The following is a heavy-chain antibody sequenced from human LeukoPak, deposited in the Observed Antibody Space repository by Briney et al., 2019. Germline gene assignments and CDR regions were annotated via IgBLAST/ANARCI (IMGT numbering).Heavy chain of an antibody. D-gene: IGHD2-15*01. V-gene: IGHV3-23*01. J-gene: IGHJ4*02. CDR1: ALTFSVSA. CDR3: AKVLVLVSANRYYFDY. Sequence: GGSLSLSCPASALTFSVSAMSWVRQPRGNWLESLSLISGSGNSTYYADSVKGRFTISRDNSKNTLYLQMNSLRAEDTAVYYCAKVLVLVSANRYYFDYWGQGTLVTVSS. CDR2: ISGSGNST.